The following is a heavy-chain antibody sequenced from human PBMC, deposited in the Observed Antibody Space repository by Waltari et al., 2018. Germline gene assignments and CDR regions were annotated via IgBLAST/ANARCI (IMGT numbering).Heavy chain of an antibody. CDR2: IDHSGST. J-gene: IGHJ4*02. Sequence: QVQLQESGPGLVKPSETLSLTCAVSGYSISSGYYWGWIRQPPGQGLEWIGSIDHSGSTYYNPSLKSRVTISVDTSKNQFSLKLSSVTAADTAVYYCARVRDYYYGSGRVDYWGQGTLVTVSS. CDR3: ARVRDYYYGSGRVDY. CDR1: GYSISSGYY. D-gene: IGHD3-10*01. V-gene: IGHV4-38-2*01.